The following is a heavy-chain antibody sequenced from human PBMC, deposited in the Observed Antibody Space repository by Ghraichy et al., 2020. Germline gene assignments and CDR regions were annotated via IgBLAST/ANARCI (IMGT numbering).Heavy chain of an antibody. CDR1: GFTFSSCA. D-gene: IGHD1-26*01. Sequence: GGSLRLSCAASGFTFSSCAMSWVRQAPGKGLEWVANIKQDGSEKYYVDSVKGRSSISRDNAKNSLYLQMNSLRAEDTAVYYCVRETVDDSGSYSKGFDYWGQGTLVTVST. CDR2: IKQDGSEK. V-gene: IGHV3-7*03. J-gene: IGHJ4*02. CDR3: VRETVDDSGSYSKGFDY.